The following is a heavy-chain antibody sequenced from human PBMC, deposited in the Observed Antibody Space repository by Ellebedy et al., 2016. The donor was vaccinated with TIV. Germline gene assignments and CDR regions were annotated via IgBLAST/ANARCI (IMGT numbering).Heavy chain of an antibody. CDR3: TRERRGGDSDI. CDR2: IKQDGTEE. D-gene: IGHD2-21*01. V-gene: IGHV3-7*01. Sequence: GESLKISCAASGFTFNTYWMSWVRQTPGKGLEWVANIKQDGTEENYADSVKGRFSITRDNAKDSLSLQMSGLRVEDAAIYYCTRERRGGDSDIWGQGTLVTVSS. J-gene: IGHJ4*03. CDR1: GFTFNTYW.